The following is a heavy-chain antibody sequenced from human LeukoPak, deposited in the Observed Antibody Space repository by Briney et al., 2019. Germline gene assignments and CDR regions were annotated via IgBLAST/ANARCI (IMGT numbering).Heavy chain of an antibody. CDR1: GGSISSYY. J-gene: IGHJ6*03. Sequence: SETLSLTCTVSGGSISSYYWSWIRQPPGKGLEWIGYIYYSGSTNYNPSLKSRVTISVDTSKNQFSLKLSSVTAADTAVYYCARGADYRLRYYYYYMDVWGKGTTVTISS. CDR3: ARGADYRLRYYYYYMDV. D-gene: IGHD3-16*01. CDR2: IYYSGST. V-gene: IGHV4-59*01.